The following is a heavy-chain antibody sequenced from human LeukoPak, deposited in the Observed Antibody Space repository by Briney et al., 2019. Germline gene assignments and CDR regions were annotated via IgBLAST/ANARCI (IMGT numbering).Heavy chain of an antibody. Sequence: GGSLRLSCAASEFTFSNYWMHWVRQAPGKGLEWVANIKKDGSETYYVDSVKGRFTISRDNAKNSLYLQMNSLRADDTAVYHCARQETSSYNGAFDIWGQGTMVTVSS. D-gene: IGHD1-26*01. J-gene: IGHJ3*02. CDR1: EFTFSNYW. CDR3: ARQETSSYNGAFDI. V-gene: IGHV3-7*01. CDR2: IKKDGSET.